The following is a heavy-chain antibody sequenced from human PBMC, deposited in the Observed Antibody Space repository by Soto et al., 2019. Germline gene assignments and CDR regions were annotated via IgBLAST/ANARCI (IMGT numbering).Heavy chain of an antibody. D-gene: IGHD3-10*01. J-gene: IGHJ2*01. CDR2: ISWDGGST. V-gene: IGHV3-43*01. CDR1: GFTFDDYT. Sequence: GGSLRLSCAASGFTFDDYTMHWVRQAPGKGLEWVSLISWDGGSTYYADSVKGRFTISRDNSKNSLYLQMNSLRTEDTALYYCAKEVSLLYGSGSYERYFDLWGRGTLVTVSS. CDR3: AKEVSLLYGSGSYERYFDL.